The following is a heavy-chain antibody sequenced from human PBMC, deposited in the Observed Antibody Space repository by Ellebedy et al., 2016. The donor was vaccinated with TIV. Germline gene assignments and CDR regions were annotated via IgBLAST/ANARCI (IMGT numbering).Heavy chain of an antibody. V-gene: IGHV4-39*01. J-gene: IGHJ4*02. D-gene: IGHD1-26*01. CDR2: IYYSGST. CDR1: GGSISSSSYY. CDR3: ARGSGSRHPNFDY. Sequence: MPGGSLRLSCTSSGGSISSSSYYWGWIRQPPGKGLEWIGSIYYSGSTFYNPSLKSRVTISVDTSKNQFSLKLSSVTAADTAVYYCARGSGSRHPNFDYWGQGTLVTVSS.